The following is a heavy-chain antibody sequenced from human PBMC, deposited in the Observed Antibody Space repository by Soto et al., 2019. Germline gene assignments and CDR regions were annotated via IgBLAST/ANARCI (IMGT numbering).Heavy chain of an antibody. D-gene: IGHD5-18*01. Sequence: QVQLVQSGAEVKKPGASVKVSCKASGYTFTSYGISWVRQAPGQGLEWMGWISAYNGSTNYAQKLKGRVTMTTDTSTSTDYMELRSLRSDDTAVYYCARDQFGEWIQLWLYYYYGMDVWGQGTTVTVSS. J-gene: IGHJ6*02. V-gene: IGHV1-18*01. CDR3: ARDQFGEWIQLWLYYYYGMDV. CDR2: ISAYNGST. CDR1: GYTFTSYG.